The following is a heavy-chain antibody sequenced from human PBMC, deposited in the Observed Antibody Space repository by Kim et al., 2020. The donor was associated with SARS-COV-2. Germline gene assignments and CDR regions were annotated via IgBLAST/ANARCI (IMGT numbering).Heavy chain of an antibody. Sequence: TGYAQKFQGRVTMTRNTSISTAYMELSSLRSEDTAVYYCARGRGSGSYYSWGQGTLVTVSS. CDR2: T. V-gene: IGHV1-8*01. J-gene: IGHJ4*02. D-gene: IGHD3-10*01. CDR3: ARGRGSGSYYS.